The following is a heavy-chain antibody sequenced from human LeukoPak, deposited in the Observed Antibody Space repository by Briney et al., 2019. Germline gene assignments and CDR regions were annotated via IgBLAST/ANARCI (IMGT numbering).Heavy chain of an antibody. CDR1: GCTFSSYG. D-gene: IGHD3-10*01. J-gene: IGHJ4*02. V-gene: IGHV3-30*02. CDR3: AKDSKRWKTYYYEAGSYYFDY. Sequence: GGSLRLSCAASGCTFSSYGMHWVRQAPGKGLEWVAFIRYDGSNKYYADSVKGRFTISRDNSKNTLYLQMNSLRPEDTAVYYCAKDSKRWKTYYYEAGSYYFDYWGQGTRVTVSS. CDR2: IRYDGSNK.